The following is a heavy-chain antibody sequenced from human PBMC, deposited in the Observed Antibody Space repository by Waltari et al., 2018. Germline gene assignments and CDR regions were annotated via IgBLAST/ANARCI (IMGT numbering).Heavy chain of an antibody. D-gene: IGHD6-6*01. J-gene: IGHJ6*02. CDR1: GYPLTELS. Sequence: QVQLVQSGAEVKKPGASVKVSCKVSGYPLTELSMPWVRPAPGKGLEWMGGFDPEDGETIYAQKFQGRVTMTEDTSTDTAYMELSSLRSEDTAVYYCATAKRGARRYYYGMDVWGQGTTVTVSS. CDR2: FDPEDGET. CDR3: ATAKRGARRYYYGMDV. V-gene: IGHV1-24*01.